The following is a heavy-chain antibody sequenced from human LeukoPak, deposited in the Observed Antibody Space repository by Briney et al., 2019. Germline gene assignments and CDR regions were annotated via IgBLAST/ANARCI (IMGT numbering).Heavy chain of an antibody. CDR1: GFTFSVAA. J-gene: IGHJ3*01. CDR3: AKDIQLST. D-gene: IGHD5-24*01. CDR2: IGASGEST. V-gene: IGHV3-23*01. Sequence: GGSLRRSCAASGFTFSVAAMTWVRQAPGKGLEWVSLIGASGESTYYADSVKGRFTISRDNSKNTLCLQMNSLRVEDTAMYFCAKDIQLSTWGLGTMVTVSS.